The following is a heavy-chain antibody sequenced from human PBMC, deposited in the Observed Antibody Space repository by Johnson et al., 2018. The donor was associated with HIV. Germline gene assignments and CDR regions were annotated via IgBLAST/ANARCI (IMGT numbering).Heavy chain of an antibody. CDR2: IRSKGNNYAT. V-gene: IGHV3-73*02. D-gene: IGHD2-15*01. Sequence: VQLVESGGGLVQPGGSLKLACAASGFTFSGSALHWVRPASGKGLEWVGHIRSKGNNYATAYAASVKGRFTISRDDSQNTAYLQMNRLKTEDTAVYYCTKLVGYCSGGGCYTPGDIWGQGTMVTVSS. CDR1: GFTFSGSA. CDR3: TKLVGYCSGGGCYTPGDI. J-gene: IGHJ3*02.